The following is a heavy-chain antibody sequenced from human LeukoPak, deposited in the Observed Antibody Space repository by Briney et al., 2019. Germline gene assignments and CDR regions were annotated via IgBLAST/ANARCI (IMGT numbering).Heavy chain of an antibody. CDR3: ARENGGATTYYYYGMDV. D-gene: IGHD1-26*01. CDR1: GFTFSSYE. J-gene: IGHJ6*02. CDR2: ISSSGSTI. V-gene: IGHV3-48*03. Sequence: PGGSLRLSCAASGFTFSSYEMNWVRQAPGKGLEWVSYISSSGSTIYYADSVKGRFTISRDNAKNSLYLQMNSLRAEDTAVYYCARENGGATTYYYYGMDVWGQGTTVTVSS.